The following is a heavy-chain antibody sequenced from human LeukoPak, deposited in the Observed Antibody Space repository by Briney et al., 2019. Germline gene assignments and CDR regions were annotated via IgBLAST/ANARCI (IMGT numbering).Heavy chain of an antibody. D-gene: IGHD2-2*01. CDR3: ARYCSSTSCYFFDY. J-gene: IGHJ4*02. CDR2: ISAYNGNT. CDR1: GYTFTSYS. Sequence: ASVKVSCKASGYTFTSYSITWVRQAPGQGLEWMGWISAYNGNTNYAQKFQGRVTMTTDTSTSTAYMELRSLTSDDTAVYYCARYCSSTSCYFFDYWGQGTLVTVSS. V-gene: IGHV1-18*01.